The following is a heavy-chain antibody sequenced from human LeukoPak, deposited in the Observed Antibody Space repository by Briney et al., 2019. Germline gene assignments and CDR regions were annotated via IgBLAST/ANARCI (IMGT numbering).Heavy chain of an antibody. D-gene: IGHD2-2*02. V-gene: IGHV4-61*01. CDR2: IYYSGRT. CDR1: GGSVSSGSYY. J-gene: IGHJ5*02. Sequence: SETLSLTCTVSGGSVSSGSYYWSWIRQPPGKGLEWIGYIYYSGRTNYNPSLKSRVTISVDTSKSQFSLILSSVTAADTAVYYCARDMLGYCSSTSCYIEWGNWFDPWGQGTLVTVSS. CDR3: ARDMLGYCSSTSCYIEWGNWFDP.